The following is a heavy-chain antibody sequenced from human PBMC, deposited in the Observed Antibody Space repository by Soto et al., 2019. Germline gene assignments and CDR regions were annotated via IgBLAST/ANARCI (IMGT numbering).Heavy chain of an antibody. CDR2: IIPIFPTP. D-gene: IGHD1-1*01. CDR1: GGTFGHSA. CDR3: ARDNDRQQGGGNYYYGIDV. V-gene: IGHV1-69*12. J-gene: IGHJ6*02. Sequence: QVQLVQSGAAVKKPGSSVTVSCKASGGTFGHSALSWVRQAPGQGLEWRGGIIPIFPTPDYAQKFQGRGTITGDESTTTANKELPSLRSEDTAVYYGARDNDRQQGGGNYYYGIDVWGQGTKVTVSS.